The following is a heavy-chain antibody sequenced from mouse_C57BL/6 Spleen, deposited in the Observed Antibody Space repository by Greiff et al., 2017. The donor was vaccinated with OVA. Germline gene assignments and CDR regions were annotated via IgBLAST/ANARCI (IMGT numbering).Heavy chain of an antibody. CDR1: GYTFTSYW. CDR3: ARGTGTGFAY. V-gene: IGHV1-52*01. Sequence: QVQLQQPGAELVRPGSSVKLSCKASGYTFTSYWMHWVKQRPIQGLEWIGNIDPSDSETHYNQKFKDKATLSVDKSSSTAYMQLSSLTSEDSAVYYCARGTGTGFAYWGQGTLVTVSA. D-gene: IGHD4-1*01. CDR2: IDPSDSET. J-gene: IGHJ3*01.